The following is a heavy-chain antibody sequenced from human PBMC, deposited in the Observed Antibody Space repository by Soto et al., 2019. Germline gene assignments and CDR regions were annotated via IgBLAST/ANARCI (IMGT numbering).Heavy chain of an antibody. J-gene: IGHJ6*03. V-gene: IGHV3-7*01. D-gene: IGHD3-3*01. CDR3: ARDSYYDFWSAYYYYHMAV. CDR1: GFTFSIYW. CDR2: IKQDGSEK. Sequence: GGSLRLSCAASGFTFSIYWMTWVRQAPGKGLEWVANIKQDGSEKYYVDSVKGRFTISRDNAKNSLYLQMNSLRAEDTAVYYCARDSYYDFWSAYYYYHMAVWGKGTTVTVSS.